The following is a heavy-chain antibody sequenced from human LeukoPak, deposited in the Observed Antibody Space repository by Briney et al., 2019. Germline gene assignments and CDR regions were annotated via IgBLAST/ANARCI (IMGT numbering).Heavy chain of an antibody. CDR2: ISSSSSYI. CDR1: GFTFSSYS. CDR3: ASLKYYDILTGYYGDY. V-gene: IGHV3-21*01. J-gene: IGHJ4*02. Sequence: GGSLRLSCVASGFTFSSYSMNWVRQAPGKGLEWVSSISSSSSYIYYADSVKGRFTISRDNAKNSLYLQMNSLRAEDTAVYYCASLKYYDILTGYYGDYWGQGILVTVSS. D-gene: IGHD3-9*01.